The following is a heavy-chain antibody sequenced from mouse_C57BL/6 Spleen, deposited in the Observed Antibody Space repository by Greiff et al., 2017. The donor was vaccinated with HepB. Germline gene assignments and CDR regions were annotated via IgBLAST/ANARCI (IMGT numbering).Heavy chain of an antibody. Sequence: EVMLVQSGGDLVKPGGSLKLSCAASGFTFSSYGMSWVRQTPDKRLEWVANISSGGSDTYYPDSVKGRFTISTDNAKNTLYLQMSSLKSEDSAMYYCGSPEVWFAYWGQGTMVTVSA. J-gene: IGHJ3*01. V-gene: IGHV5-6*01. CDR3: GSPEVWFAY. CDR1: GFTFSSYG. CDR2: ISSGGSDT.